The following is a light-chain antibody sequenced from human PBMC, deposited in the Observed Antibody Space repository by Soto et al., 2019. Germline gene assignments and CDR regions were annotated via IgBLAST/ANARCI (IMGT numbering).Light chain of an antibody. CDR2: DVS. CDR3: CSYAGSYTV. Sequence: QSALTQPRSVSGSPGQSVTISCTGTSSDVGGYNYVSWYQQHPGKAPKLMIYDVSKRPSGVPDRFSGSKSGNTASLTISGLPAEDEAYYCCCSYAGSYTVFGGGTKLTVL. J-gene: IGLJ3*02. V-gene: IGLV2-11*01. CDR1: SSDVGGYNY.